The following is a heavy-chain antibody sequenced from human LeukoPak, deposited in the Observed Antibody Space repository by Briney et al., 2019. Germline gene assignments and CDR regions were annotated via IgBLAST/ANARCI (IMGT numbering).Heavy chain of an antibody. CDR1: GFSFSGYG. CDR2: ISYDGSNQ. V-gene: IGHV3-30*03. CDR3: ARAGYYDSSGYDAFDI. D-gene: IGHD3-22*01. J-gene: IGHJ3*02. Sequence: PGGSLRLSCAASGFSFSGYGMHWVRQAPGKGLEWVSVISYDGSNQDYGDSVKGRFTISRENAKNSLYLQMNSLRAGDTAVYYCARAGYYDSSGYDAFDIWGQGTMVTVSS.